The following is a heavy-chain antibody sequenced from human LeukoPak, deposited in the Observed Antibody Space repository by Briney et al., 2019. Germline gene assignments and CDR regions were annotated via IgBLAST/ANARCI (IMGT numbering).Heavy chain of an antibody. CDR1: GGFISNSRDY. V-gene: IGHV4-61*05. CDR2: ISQNGDS. Sequence: SETLSLTCTVSGGFISNSRDYWAWIRQSPGKGLEWIAEISQNGDSNYNMSLKSRVTISLDESKNQVSLKLNSVTAADTAVYYCARALGAFDIWGQGTMVTVSS. J-gene: IGHJ3*02. CDR3: ARALGAFDI.